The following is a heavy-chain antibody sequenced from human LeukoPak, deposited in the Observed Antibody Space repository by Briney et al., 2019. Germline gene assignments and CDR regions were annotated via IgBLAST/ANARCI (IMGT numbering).Heavy chain of an antibody. CDR2: SYYKSKWYN. V-gene: IGHV6-1*01. Sequence: SETLSLTCAISGDSVSRNSAAWNWIRQSPSRGLEWLGRSYYKSKWYNDYAVSVKSRITINPDTSKNQFSLQLKSVTPEDTAVYYCARAPIVGATHIDYWGQGTLVTVSS. CDR3: ARAPIVGATHIDY. CDR1: GDSVSRNSAA. D-gene: IGHD1-26*01. J-gene: IGHJ4*02.